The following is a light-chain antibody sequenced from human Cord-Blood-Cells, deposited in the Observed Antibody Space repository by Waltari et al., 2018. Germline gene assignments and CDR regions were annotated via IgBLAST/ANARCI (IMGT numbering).Light chain of an antibody. Sequence: DIQMTQSPSTLSASVGNRVTITCRASQSISSWLAWYQQKPGKAPKLLIYDAYSLESGVQSRFSGSGSGTEFTLTISSLQPDDFATYYCQQYNSYWTFGQGTKVEIK. CDR2: DAY. V-gene: IGKV1-5*01. CDR3: QQYNSYWT. CDR1: QSISSW. J-gene: IGKJ1*01.